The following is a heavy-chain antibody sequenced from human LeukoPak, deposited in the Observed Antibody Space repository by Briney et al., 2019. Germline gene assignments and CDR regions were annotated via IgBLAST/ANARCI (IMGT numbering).Heavy chain of an antibody. D-gene: IGHD6-6*01. CDR2: ISAYNGNT. CDR1: GYTFTSYG. J-gene: IGHJ4*02. V-gene: IGHV1-18*01. CDR3: ARDCPSSSSSLVFDY. Sequence: GASVKVSCKASGYTFTSYGISWVRQAPGQGLEWMGWISAYNGNTNYAQKLQGRVTMTTDTSTSTAYMELRSLRSDDTAVYYCARDCPSSSSSLVFDYWGQGTLVTVSS.